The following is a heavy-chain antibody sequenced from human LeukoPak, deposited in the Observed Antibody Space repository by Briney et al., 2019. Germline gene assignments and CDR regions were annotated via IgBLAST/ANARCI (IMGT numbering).Heavy chain of an antibody. Sequence: SETLSLTCAVYGGSFSGYYWSWIRQPPGKGLEWIGEINHSGSTNYNPSLKSRVTISVDTSKNQFSLKLSSVTAADTAVYYCARGSAAAGTRGIVASTHFDYWGQGTLVTVSS. V-gene: IGHV4-34*01. CDR3: ARGSAAAGTRGIVASTHFDY. CDR1: GGSFSGYY. D-gene: IGHD6-13*01. CDR2: INHSGST. J-gene: IGHJ4*02.